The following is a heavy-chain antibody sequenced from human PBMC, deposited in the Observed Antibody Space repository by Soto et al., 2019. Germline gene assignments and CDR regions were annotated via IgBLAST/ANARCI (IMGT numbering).Heavy chain of an antibody. CDR3: ARAAYSYGTAYLSYYYGMDV. CDR1: GVTFSTYA. Sequence: SVNVSCKASGVTFSTYAISWVRQAPGQGLEWVGWIIPIFGTANYAQKFQGRVTITADESTRTAYMELSSLRSEDTAVYYCARAAYSYGTAYLSYYYGMDVWGQGTTVNVSS. CDR2: IIPIFGTA. D-gene: IGHD5-18*01. J-gene: IGHJ6*02. V-gene: IGHV1-69*13.